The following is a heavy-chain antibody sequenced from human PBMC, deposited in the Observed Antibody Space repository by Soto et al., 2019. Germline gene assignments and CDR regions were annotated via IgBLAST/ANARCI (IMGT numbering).Heavy chain of an antibody. V-gene: IGHV1-18*01. CDR1: GFTFTSSA. J-gene: IGHJ4*02. D-gene: IGHD3-10*01. CDR3: VRDLDGSGSYYTDY. CDR2: IGVNSGNT. Sequence: ASGKVSCKASGFTFTSSAVQWVRQARGQGLEWIGWIGVNSGNTKYAQNLQERVTMTTDTSTSTAYMELRSLRPDDTAVYYCVRDLDGSGSYYTDYWGQGTLVTVSS.